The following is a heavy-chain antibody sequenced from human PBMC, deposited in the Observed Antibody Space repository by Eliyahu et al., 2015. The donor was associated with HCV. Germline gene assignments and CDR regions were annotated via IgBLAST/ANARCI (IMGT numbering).Heavy chain of an antibody. J-gene: IGHJ6*02. CDR2: INHSGST. CDR3: ARGPPYTAGNYYYYGMDV. V-gene: IGHV4-34*01. Sequence: QVQLQQWGAGLLKPSETLSLTCXVYGGSFXGYXWSWIRQPPGKGXEWXGEINHSGSTNYNPSLKSRVTISVDTSKNQFSLKLSSVTAADTAVYYCARGPPYTAGNYYYYGMDVWGQGTTVTVSS. CDR1: GGSFXGYX. D-gene: IGHD5-18*01.